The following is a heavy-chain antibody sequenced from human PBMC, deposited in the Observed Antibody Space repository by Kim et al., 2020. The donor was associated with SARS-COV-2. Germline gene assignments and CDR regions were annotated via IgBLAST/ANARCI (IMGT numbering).Heavy chain of an antibody. J-gene: IGHJ4*02. CDR3: ARDQDTAMAPGNY. Sequence: YADSVKGRFTISRDNSKNTLYLQMNSLRAEDTAVYYCARDQDTAMAPGNYWGQGTLVTVSS. V-gene: IGHV3-30*01. D-gene: IGHD5-18*01.